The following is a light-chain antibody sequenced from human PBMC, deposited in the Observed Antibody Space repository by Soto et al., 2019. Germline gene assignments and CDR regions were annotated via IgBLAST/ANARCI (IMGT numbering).Light chain of an antibody. CDR3: SSYTSTNHVV. V-gene: IGLV2-14*01. J-gene: IGLJ2*01. CDR2: EVT. CDR1: SSDVGGYNY. Sequence: QSVLTQPASVSGSPGQSITISCTGTSSDVGGYNYVSWYQQHPGKAPKLVIYEVTKRPSGVSNRFSGSKSGNTASLTISGLQAEDETDYYCSSYTSTNHVVFGGGTKVTAL.